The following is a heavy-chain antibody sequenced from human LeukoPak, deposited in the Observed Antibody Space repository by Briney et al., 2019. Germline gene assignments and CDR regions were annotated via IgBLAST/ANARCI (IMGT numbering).Heavy chain of an antibody. Sequence: GGSLRLSCAASGFTFSSYAMSWVRQAPGKGLEWVSAISGSGGSTYYADSVKGRFIISRDNSKNTLYLQMNSLRAEDTAVYYCAKSRISTMVRGVGGLIDYWGQGTLVTVSS. CDR1: GFTFSSYA. CDR2: ISGSGGST. V-gene: IGHV3-23*01. CDR3: AKSRISTMVRGVGGLIDY. J-gene: IGHJ4*02. D-gene: IGHD3-10*01.